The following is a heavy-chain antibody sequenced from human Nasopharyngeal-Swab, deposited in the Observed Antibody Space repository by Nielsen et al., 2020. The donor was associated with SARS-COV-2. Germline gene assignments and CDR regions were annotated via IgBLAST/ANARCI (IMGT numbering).Heavy chain of an antibody. CDR2: INPSGST. J-gene: IGHJ4*02. Sequence: SETLSLTFAVYGGSFSGYYWNLIRQAPGKGLEWIGEINPSGSTNYNPSLKSRVTISVDPSKNQFSLKLHSVTAADTAVYYCARVLVSLTGDLDSWGRGTPVTVSS. CDR3: ARVLVSLTGDLDS. CDR1: GGSFSGYY. D-gene: IGHD3-10*01. V-gene: IGHV4-34*01.